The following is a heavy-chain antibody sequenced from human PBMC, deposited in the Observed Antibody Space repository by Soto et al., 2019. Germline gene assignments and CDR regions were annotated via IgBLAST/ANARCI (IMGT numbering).Heavy chain of an antibody. Sequence: GGSLRLSCAASGFTFSSCSMSWVRQAPGKGLEWVSYISSSGSTIYYADSVKGRFTISRDNAKNSLYLQMNSLGAEDTAVYYCAKTGSSSWGPYYYYMDVWGKGTTVTVSS. J-gene: IGHJ6*03. CDR2: ISSSGSTI. CDR1: GFTFSSCS. CDR3: AKTGSSSWGPYYYYMDV. V-gene: IGHV3-11*01. D-gene: IGHD6-13*01.